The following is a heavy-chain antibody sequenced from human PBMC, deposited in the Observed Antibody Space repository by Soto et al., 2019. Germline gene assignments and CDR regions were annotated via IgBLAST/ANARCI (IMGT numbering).Heavy chain of an antibody. CDR2: ISGGSSNK. V-gene: IGHV3-23*01. J-gene: IGHJ5*01. CDR1: GFTFGTYA. CDR3: TKDSKDNSHARDPFDL. Sequence: EMQLLESGGDFIQPGGSLRLSCEGSGFTFGTYAMTWVRQAPGKGLEWVSTISGGSSNKYYADSVKGRFTISRDNSKSTLFLQMTSLRVEDTAVYFCTKDSKDNSHARDPFDLWGQGTLVTVSS.